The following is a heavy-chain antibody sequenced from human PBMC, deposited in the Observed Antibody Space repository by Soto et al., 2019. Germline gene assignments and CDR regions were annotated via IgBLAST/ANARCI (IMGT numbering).Heavy chain of an antibody. CDR1: GGTFSSYA. CDR3: ARVGTIVVVPAAIPHYGMDV. V-gene: IGHV1-69*13. Sequence: GASVKVSCKASGGTFSSYAISWVRQAPGQGLEWMGGIIPIFGTANYAQKFQGRVTITADESTSTAYMELSSLRSEDTAVYYCARVGTIVVVPAAIPHYGMDVWGQGTTVTVSS. J-gene: IGHJ6*02. D-gene: IGHD2-2*01. CDR2: IIPIFGTA.